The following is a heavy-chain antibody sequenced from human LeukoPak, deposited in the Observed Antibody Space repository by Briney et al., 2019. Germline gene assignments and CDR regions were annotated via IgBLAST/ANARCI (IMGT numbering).Heavy chain of an antibody. CDR1: GFTFSSYW. D-gene: IGHD2-15*01. J-gene: IGHJ3*02. CDR3: ARDPRYCSGGSCYSPQDAFDI. V-gene: IGHV3-7*01. CDR2: IKQDGSEK. Sequence: GGSLRLSCAASGFTFSSYWMSWVRQAPGKGLEWVANIKQDGSEKYYVDSVKGRFTISRDNAKNSLYLQMNSLRAEDTAVYYCARDPRYCSGGSCYSPQDAFDIWGQGTMVTVSS.